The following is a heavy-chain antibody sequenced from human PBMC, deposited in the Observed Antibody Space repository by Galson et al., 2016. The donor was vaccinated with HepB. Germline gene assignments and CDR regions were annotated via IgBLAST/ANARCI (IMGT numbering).Heavy chain of an antibody. CDR3: AKDAILACGTGCYADY. Sequence: SLRLSCAGSGLTFRSYGIHWVRQAPGKGLEWVAVISYDGTNKYYADSLKGRFTISRDNPKNTLYLQMNSLRAEDTAVYYCAKDAILACGTGCYADYWGQGTLVTVSS. J-gene: IGHJ4*02. CDR2: ISYDGTNK. CDR1: GLTFRSYG. V-gene: IGHV3-30*18. D-gene: IGHD2-2*01.